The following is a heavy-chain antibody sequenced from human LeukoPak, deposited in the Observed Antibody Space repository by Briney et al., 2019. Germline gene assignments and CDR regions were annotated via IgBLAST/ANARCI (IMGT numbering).Heavy chain of an antibody. CDR2: ISSSGGTT. Sequence: PGGSLRLSCAASGFTFTTYTMSWVRQAPGKGLAWVSAISSSGGTTYYADSVKGRFTISRDNSKNMLYLQMNSLRAEDTAVYYCAKSNGVDRNGYNSDYFDYWGQGTLVTVSS. CDR3: AKSNGVDRNGYNSDYFDY. V-gene: IGHV3-23*01. D-gene: IGHD5-24*01. CDR1: GFTFTTYT. J-gene: IGHJ4*02.